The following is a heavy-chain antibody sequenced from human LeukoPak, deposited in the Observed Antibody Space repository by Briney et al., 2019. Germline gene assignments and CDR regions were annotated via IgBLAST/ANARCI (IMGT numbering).Heavy chain of an antibody. V-gene: IGHV3-23*01. CDR2: ISGSGGST. Sequence: GGSLRLSCAASGFTYSSSSMSWVRQAPGKGLEWVSVISGSGGSTDYADSVKGRFTISRDNSKNTLYLQINSLRAEDTAVYYCAKGSGWYVWGQGTLVTVSS. CDR1: GFTYSSSS. D-gene: IGHD6-19*01. CDR3: AKGSGWYV. J-gene: IGHJ4*02.